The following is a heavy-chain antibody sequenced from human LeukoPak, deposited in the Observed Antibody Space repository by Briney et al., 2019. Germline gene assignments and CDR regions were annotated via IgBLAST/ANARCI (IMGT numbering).Heavy chain of an antibody. D-gene: IGHD4-17*01. J-gene: IGHJ4*02. Sequence: SETLSLTCTVSGGSISSSSYYWGWIRQPPGKGLEWIGSIYHSGSTYYNPSLKSRVTISVDRSKNQFSLKLSSVTAADTAVYYCARSYGDYEAPFDYWGQGTLVTVSS. CDR1: GGSISSSSYY. CDR3: ARSYGDYEAPFDY. CDR2: IYHSGST. V-gene: IGHV4-39*07.